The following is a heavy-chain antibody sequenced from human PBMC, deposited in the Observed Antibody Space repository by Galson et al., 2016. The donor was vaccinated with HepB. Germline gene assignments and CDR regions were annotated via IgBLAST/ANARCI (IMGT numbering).Heavy chain of an antibody. V-gene: IGHV3-7*01. CDR1: GFTFSNYW. J-gene: IGHJ4*02. CDR3: ARGGWFDY. CDR2: IKEDGSDK. Sequence: SLRLSCAASGFTFSNYWMNWVRQAPGKGLEWVANIKEDGSDKYYVDSVTGRFTISRDNAKNSLYLQMNSLRADDTAVYYCARGGWFDYWGQGIPVTVSS. D-gene: IGHD6-19*01.